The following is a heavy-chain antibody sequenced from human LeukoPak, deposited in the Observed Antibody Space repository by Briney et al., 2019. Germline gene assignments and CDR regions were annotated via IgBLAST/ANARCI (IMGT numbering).Heavy chain of an antibody. Sequence: SETLSLTCTVSGGSISSNSYYWGWLRQSPGKGLEWIGTIYYSGSTYYSPSLKSRVTISVDTSKNQFSLKLSSVTAADTAMYYCARARITMVRGVITLFDYWGQGTLVTVSS. CDR2: IYYSGST. V-gene: IGHV4-39*01. CDR3: ARARITMVRGVITLFDY. D-gene: IGHD3-10*01. J-gene: IGHJ4*02. CDR1: GGSISSNSYY.